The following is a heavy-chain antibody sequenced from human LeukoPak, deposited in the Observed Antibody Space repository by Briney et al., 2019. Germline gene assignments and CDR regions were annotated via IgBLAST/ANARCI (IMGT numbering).Heavy chain of an antibody. D-gene: IGHD1-26*01. CDR3: TSGNYLGPDY. V-gene: IGHV3-49*04. J-gene: IGHJ4*02. Sequence: PGRSLRLSCTASGFTFRDYAMSWVRQAPGKGLEWVGFIRSKAYGGTTEYAASVKGRFTISRDESKSIAYLQMNSLKTEDTAVYYCTSGNYLGPDYWGQGTLVSLSS. CDR2: IRSKAYGGTT. CDR1: GFTFRDYA.